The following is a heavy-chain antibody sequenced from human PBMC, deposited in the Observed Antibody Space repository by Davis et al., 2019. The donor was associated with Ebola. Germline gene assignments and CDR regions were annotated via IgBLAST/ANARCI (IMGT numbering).Heavy chain of an antibody. CDR2: IWFDGNNK. Sequence: GESLKISCVASGFSFSDYAMHWVRQAPGKGLEWVVDIWFDGNNKFYGDSVKGRFTISRDNSKNTGYLQMNSLRADDTAVYYCARGQRLSEYWGLGTLVTVSS. V-gene: IGHV3-33*01. CDR3: ARGQRLSEY. J-gene: IGHJ4*02. CDR1: GFSFSDYA.